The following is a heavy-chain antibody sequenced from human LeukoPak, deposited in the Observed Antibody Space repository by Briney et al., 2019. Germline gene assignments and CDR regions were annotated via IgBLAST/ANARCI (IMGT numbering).Heavy chain of an antibody. D-gene: IGHD2-8*01. V-gene: IGHV4-39*01. Sequence: SETLSLTCTVSGGSISSSSYYWGWIRQPPGKGLEWIGSIYYSGSTYYNPSLKSRVTISVDTSKNQFSLKLSSVTAADTAVYYCARAVDCTNGVCYNGGWFDPWGQGTLVTVSS. CDR1: GGSISSSSYY. J-gene: IGHJ5*02. CDR2: IYYSGST. CDR3: ARAVDCTNGVCYNGGWFDP.